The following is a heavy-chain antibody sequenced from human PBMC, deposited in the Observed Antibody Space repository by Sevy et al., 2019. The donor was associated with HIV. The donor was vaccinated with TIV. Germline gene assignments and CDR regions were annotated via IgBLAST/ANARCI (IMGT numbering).Heavy chain of an antibody. CDR3: ARQYYGSGSYYNSFSDY. CDR1: GYRFTGYW. V-gene: IGHV5-51*01. D-gene: IGHD3-10*01. J-gene: IGHJ4*02. Sequence: GESLKISCKGSGYRFTGYWIGWVRQMPGKGLEWMGIIYPGDSDIRYNPSFRGQVTISADKSISIAYLQWISLKASDTAMYYGARQYYGSGSYYNSFSDYWGQGTLVTVSS. CDR2: IYPGDSDI.